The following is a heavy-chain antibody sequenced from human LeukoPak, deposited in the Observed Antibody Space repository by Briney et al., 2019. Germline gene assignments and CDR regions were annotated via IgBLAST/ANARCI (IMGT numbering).Heavy chain of an antibody. V-gene: IGHV3-30*18. CDR3: AKDSSGWYGYYYGMDV. CDR2: ISYDGSNK. CDR1: GFTFSSYG. D-gene: IGHD6-19*01. J-gene: IGHJ6*02. Sequence: PGGSLRLSCAASGFTFSSYGMHWVRQAPGKGLEWVAVISYDGSNKYYADSAKGRFTISRDNSKNTLYLQMNSLRAEDTAVYYCAKDSSGWYGYYYGMDVWGQGTTVTVSS.